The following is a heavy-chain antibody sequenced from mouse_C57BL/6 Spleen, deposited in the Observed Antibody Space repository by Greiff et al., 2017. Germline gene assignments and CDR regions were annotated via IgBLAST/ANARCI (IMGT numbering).Heavy chain of an antibody. CDR3: AFLGSYWYFDV. J-gene: IGHJ1*03. CDR1: GYSITSGYY. V-gene: IGHV3-6*01. Sequence: ESGPGLVKPSQSLSLTCSVTGYSITSGYYWNWIRQFPGNKLEWMGYISYDGSNNYNPSLKNRISITRDTSKNQFFLKLNSVPTEDTATYYCAFLGSYWYFDVWGTGTTVTVSS. D-gene: IGHD3-3*01. CDR2: ISYDGSN.